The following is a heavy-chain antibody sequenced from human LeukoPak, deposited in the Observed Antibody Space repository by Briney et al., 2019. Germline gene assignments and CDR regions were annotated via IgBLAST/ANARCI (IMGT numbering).Heavy chain of an antibody. CDR2: IYTGGSP. Sequence: SETLSLTCTVSGGSISSYYWSWIRQPAGKGLEWIGRIYTGGSPNYNPSLKSRVTMSVDTSKKQFSLKLSSVTAADTAVYYCARVSWFPGSSYYYMDVWDKGTTVTVSS. V-gene: IGHV4-4*07. CDR3: ARVSWFPGSSYYYMDV. CDR1: GGSISSYY. D-gene: IGHD3-9*01. J-gene: IGHJ6*03.